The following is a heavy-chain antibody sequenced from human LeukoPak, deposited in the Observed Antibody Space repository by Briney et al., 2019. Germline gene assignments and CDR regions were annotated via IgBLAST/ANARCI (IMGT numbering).Heavy chain of an antibody. D-gene: IGHD3-10*01. V-gene: IGHV4-34*01. CDR1: GGSFSGYY. J-gene: IGHJ6*03. CDR3: ARGARYYGSGTVGNYYYYMDV. Sequence: PSETLSHTCAVYGGSFSGYYWSWIHQPPGKGLEWIGEINHSGSTNYNPSLKSRVTISVDTSKNQFSLKLSSVTAADTAVYYCARGARYYGSGTVGNYYYYMDVWGKGTTVTVSS. CDR2: INHSGST.